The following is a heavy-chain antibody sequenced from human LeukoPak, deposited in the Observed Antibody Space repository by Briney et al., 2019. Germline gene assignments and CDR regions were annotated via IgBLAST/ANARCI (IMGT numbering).Heavy chain of an antibody. CDR3: ARVGYSSGWYSNYYGMDV. V-gene: IGHV1-46*01. CDR2: INPSGGST. J-gene: IGHJ6*02. Sequence: GASVKVSCKASGYIFTSYYMHWVRQAPGQGLEWMGIINPSGGSTSYAQKFQGRVTMTRDTSTSTVYMELSSLRSEDTAVYYCARVGYSSGWYSNYYGMDVWGQGTTVTVSS. CDR1: GYIFTSYY. D-gene: IGHD6-19*01.